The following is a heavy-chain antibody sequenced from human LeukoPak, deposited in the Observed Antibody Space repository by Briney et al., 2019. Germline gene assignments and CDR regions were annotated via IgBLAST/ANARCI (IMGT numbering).Heavy chain of an antibody. V-gene: IGHV4-59*08. J-gene: IGHJ4*02. D-gene: IGHD3-22*01. CDR3: ASYSGYYQRHYFDY. Sequence: SETLSLTCTVSGGSISSYFWSWIRQPPGKGLEWIGYIYYSGSTNYNPSLRSRVTISVDTSKNQFSLKLSSVTAADTAVYYCASYSGYYQRHYFDYWGQGTLVTVSS. CDR1: GGSISSYF. CDR2: IYYSGST.